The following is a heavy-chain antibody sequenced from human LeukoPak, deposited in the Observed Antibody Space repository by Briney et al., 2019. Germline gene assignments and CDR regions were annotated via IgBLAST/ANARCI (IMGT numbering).Heavy chain of an antibody. CDR1: GGSISSYY. CDR2: IYYTGAT. CDR3: ARYGGSGWVIDN. Sequence: PSETLSLTCTVSGGSISSYYWTWVRQPPGKGLEWIGYIYYTGATSYNPSLKSRVTISVDTSKKQFSLKLTSVTAADTAVYYCARYGGSGWVIDNWGQGTLVTVSS. V-gene: IGHV4-59*08. J-gene: IGHJ4*02. D-gene: IGHD6-19*01.